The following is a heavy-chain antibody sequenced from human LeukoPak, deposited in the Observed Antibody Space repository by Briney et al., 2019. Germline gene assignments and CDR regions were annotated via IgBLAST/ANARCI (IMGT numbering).Heavy chain of an antibody. J-gene: IGHJ4*02. D-gene: IGHD2-15*01. CDR2: IRDDGSDE. V-gene: IGHV3-30*02. Sequence: GGSLRLSCAASGLIFSSFAMHWVRQAPGKGLEWVAFIRDDGSDELYSDSVKGRFTISRDNFKSSVYLEIDTLRVEDTAVYYCAIHRDYSLDYWGQGTLVTVSS. CDR3: AIHRDYSLDY. CDR1: GLIFSSFA.